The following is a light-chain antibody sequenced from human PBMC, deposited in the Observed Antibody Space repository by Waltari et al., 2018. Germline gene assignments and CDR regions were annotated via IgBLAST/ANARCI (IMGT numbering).Light chain of an antibody. Sequence: SSELTQDPAVSVALGQKVRTTCQGYSLRSYHAHGYQQKPGQAPVLVSYGKNNRPSGIPDRFSGSSSGNTASLTITGAQAEDEADYYCNSRDSSGNHPVVFGGGTKLTVL. CDR3: NSRDSSGNHPVV. CDR2: GKN. CDR1: SLRSYH. V-gene: IGLV3-19*01. J-gene: IGLJ2*01.